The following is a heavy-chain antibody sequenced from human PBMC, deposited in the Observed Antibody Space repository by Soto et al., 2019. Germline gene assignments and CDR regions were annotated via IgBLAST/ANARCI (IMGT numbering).Heavy chain of an antibody. D-gene: IGHD2-2*01. CDR1: GFTFSSYW. CDR3: ARDSVVVVPAALASTIDP. J-gene: IGHJ5*02. V-gene: IGHV3-74*01. Sequence: GGSLRLSCAASGFTFSSYWMHWVRQAPGKGLVWVSRINSDGSSTSYADSVKGRFTISRDNAKNTLYLQMNSLRAEDTAVYYCARDSVVVVPAALASTIDPWGQGTLVTVSS. CDR2: INSDGSST.